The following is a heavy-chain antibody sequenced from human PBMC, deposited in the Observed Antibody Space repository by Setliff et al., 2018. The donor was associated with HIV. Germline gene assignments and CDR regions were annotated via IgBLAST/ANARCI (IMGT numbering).Heavy chain of an antibody. J-gene: IGHJ4*02. CDR3: VREPTKDGYNSGY. CDR1: GGTLSSYA. V-gene: IGHV1-69*06. Sequence: GASVKVSCKASGGTLSSYAISWVRQAPGQGLEWMGRIIPIFGTANYAQKFQGRVTITADKSTSTAYMELSSLRSEDTAVYYCVREPTKDGYNSGYWGQGTLVTVSS. D-gene: IGHD5-12*01. CDR2: IIPIFGTA.